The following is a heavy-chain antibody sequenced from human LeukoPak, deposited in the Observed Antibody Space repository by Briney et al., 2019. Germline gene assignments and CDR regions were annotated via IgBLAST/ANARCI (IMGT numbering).Heavy chain of an antibody. V-gene: IGHV3-74*01. CDR2: INSDGSST. D-gene: IGHD5-24*01. CDR1: GFTFSSYW. Sequence: GGSLRLSCAASGFTFSSYWMHWVRQAPGKGLVWVSRINSDGSSTGYADFVKGQFTISRDNAKNTLYLQMNSLRAEDTAVYYCTRGTDGYNPFDYWGQGTLVTVSS. J-gene: IGHJ4*02. CDR3: TRGTDGYNPFDY.